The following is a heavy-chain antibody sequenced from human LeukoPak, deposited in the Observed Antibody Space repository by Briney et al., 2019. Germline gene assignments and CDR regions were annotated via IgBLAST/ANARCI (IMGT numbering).Heavy chain of an antibody. CDR2: ISVSGGST. V-gene: IGHV3-23*01. CDR3: AKGFGGYYYDSSGYYGRHDAFDI. J-gene: IGHJ3*02. Sequence: GGSLRLSCAASGFTFSSYAMSWVRQAPGKGLECVSAISVSGGSTHYADSVKGRFTISRDNSKNTLYLQMNSLRAEDTAVYYCAKGFGGYYYDSSGYYGRHDAFDIWGQGTMVTVSS. D-gene: IGHD3-22*01. CDR1: GFTFSSYA.